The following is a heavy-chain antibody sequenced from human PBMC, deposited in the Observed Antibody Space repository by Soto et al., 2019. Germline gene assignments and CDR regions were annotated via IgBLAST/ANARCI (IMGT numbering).Heavy chain of an antibody. J-gene: IGHJ6*03. CDR2: INPNGGAT. V-gene: IGHV1-2*02. D-gene: IGHD5-12*01. CDR3: ARERGGATATLDYYYFYMDV. Sequence: VQLAQSGAEVKKPGASVKVSCKTSGDSFNDYYIHWVRQAPGQGLEWMGWINPNGGATKYAQKFQGRVTVTRDTSIRTVYMELSSLRSDDTAVYYCARERGGATATLDYYYFYMDVWGKGITVTVSS. CDR1: GDSFNDYY.